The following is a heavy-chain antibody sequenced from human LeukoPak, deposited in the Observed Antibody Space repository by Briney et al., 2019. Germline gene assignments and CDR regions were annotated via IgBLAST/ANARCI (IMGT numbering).Heavy chain of an antibody. V-gene: IGHV4-4*09. J-gene: IGHJ2*01. CDR1: GGFISSSY. CDR2: IYTSGST. CDR3: ARRTTVTTNWYFDL. Sequence: PSETLSLTCTVSGGFISSSYWTWIRQPPGKGLEWIGYIYTSGSTNYNPSLRGRVTISLDTSKNQFSLKLSSVTAADTAVYYCARRTTVTTNWYFDLWGRGTLVTVSS. D-gene: IGHD4-17*01.